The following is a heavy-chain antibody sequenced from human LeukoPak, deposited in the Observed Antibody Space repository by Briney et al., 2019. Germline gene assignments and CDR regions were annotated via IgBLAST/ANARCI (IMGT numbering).Heavy chain of an antibody. D-gene: IGHD1-1*01. J-gene: IGHJ4*02. Sequence: PGGSLRLSCAASGFTFSSYWMTWVRQAPGKGLEWVANIKQDGSEKYYVDSVKGRFTISRDNSKNTLYLQMNSLRAEDTAVYYCARGGLELDYWGQGTLVTVPS. V-gene: IGHV3-7*03. CDR2: IKQDGSEK. CDR1: GFTFSSYW. CDR3: ARGGLELDY.